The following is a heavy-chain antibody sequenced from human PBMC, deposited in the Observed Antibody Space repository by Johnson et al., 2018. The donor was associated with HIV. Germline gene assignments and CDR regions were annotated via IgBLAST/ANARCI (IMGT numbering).Heavy chain of an antibody. V-gene: IGHV3-30*04. CDR1: GFTFSSYA. D-gene: IGHD2-15*01. CDR3: TKFVGYCSGGGCYTPGDI. CDR2: ISYDGSNK. J-gene: IGHJ3*02. Sequence: QVQLVESGGGVVQPGRSLRLSCAASGFTFSSYAIHWVRQAPGKGLEWVAVISYDGSNKYYADSVKGRFTISRDDSQNTAYLQMNSLKTEDTAVYYCTKFVGYCSGGGCYTPGDIWGQGTMVTVSS.